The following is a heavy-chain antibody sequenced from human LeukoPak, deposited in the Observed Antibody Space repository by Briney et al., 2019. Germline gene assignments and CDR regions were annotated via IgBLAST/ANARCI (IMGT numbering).Heavy chain of an antibody. CDR1: GGSISDNY. Sequence: SETLSLTCTVSGGSISDNYWSWLRQPPGKGLEWIGYIYSSGGTSYNPSLQSRVTISEDKSKNQFSLRLTSVTAADTAVYYCARRRFAVPGTVWFDPWAREPWSPSPQ. V-gene: IGHV4-4*09. J-gene: IGHJ5*02. D-gene: IGHD6-19*01. CDR2: IYSSGGT. CDR3: ARRRFAVPGTVWFDP.